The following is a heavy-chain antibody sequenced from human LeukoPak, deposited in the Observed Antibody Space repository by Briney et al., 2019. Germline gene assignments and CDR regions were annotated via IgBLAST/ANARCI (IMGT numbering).Heavy chain of an antibody. CDR3: ASQAAAGTTGGDY. D-gene: IGHD6-13*01. V-gene: IGHV1-69*05. CDR2: IIPIFGTA. J-gene: IGHJ4*02. CDR1: GGTFSSYA. Sequence: SVKVSCKASGGTFSSYAISWVRQAPGQGLEWMGGIIPIFGTANYAQKFQGRVTITTDESTSTAYMELSSLRSEDTAVYYCASQAAAGTTGGDYWGQGTLVTVSS.